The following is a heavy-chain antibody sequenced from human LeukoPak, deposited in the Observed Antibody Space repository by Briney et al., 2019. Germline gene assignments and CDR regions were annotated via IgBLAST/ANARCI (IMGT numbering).Heavy chain of an antibody. J-gene: IGHJ4*02. CDR3: ARTPLSFSMVRGGYFGY. D-gene: IGHD3-10*01. V-gene: IGHV7-4-1*02. Sequence: ASVKVSCKASGYTFTSYAMNWVRQAPGQGLEWMGWINTNTGNPTYAQGFTGRFVFSLDTSVSTAYLQISSLKAEDTAVYYCARTPLSFSMVRGGYFGYWGQGTLVTVSS. CDR1: GYTFTSYA. CDR2: INTNTGNP.